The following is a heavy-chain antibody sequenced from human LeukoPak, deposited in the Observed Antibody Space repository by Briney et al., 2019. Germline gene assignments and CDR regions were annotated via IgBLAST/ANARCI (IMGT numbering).Heavy chain of an antibody. Sequence: ASVKASCKASGYTFTGYYMHWVRQAPGQGLEWMGRINPNSGGTNYAQKFQGRVTMTRDTSISTAYMEPSRLRSDDTAVYHCASSRLSDAFDIWGQGTMVTVSS. CDR2: INPNSGGT. J-gene: IGHJ3*02. V-gene: IGHV1-2*06. CDR1: GYTFTGYY. D-gene: IGHD6-25*01. CDR3: ASSRLSDAFDI.